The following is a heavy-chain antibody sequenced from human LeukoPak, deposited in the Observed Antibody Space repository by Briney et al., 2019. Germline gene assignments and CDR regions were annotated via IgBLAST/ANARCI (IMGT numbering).Heavy chain of an antibody. CDR3: ARDLDYGGDAFDI. J-gene: IGHJ3*02. CDR1: GFTFSSYG. V-gene: IGHV3-33*01. CDR2: IWYDGRNQ. Sequence: GGSLRLSCAASGFTFSSYGMHWVRQAPGKGLEWVAVIWYDGRNQYYADSVKGRFTISRDNSKNTLYLQMNSLRAEDTAVYYCARDLDYGGDAFDIWGQGTMVTVSS. D-gene: IGHD3-16*01.